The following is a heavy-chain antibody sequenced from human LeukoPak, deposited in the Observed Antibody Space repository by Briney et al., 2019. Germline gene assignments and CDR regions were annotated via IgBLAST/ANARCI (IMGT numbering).Heavy chain of an antibody. Sequence: GGSLRLSCAASGFTFTTYWMSWVRQLPGKGLEWVANINQDGAEKYYVDSVKGRFTISRDNAKNSLYLQMNSLRAEDTAVYHCARGKHTLGGMDVWGKGTTVTISS. V-gene: IGHV3-7*01. CDR1: GFTFTTYW. CDR2: INQDGAEK. J-gene: IGHJ6*03. CDR3: ARGKHTLGGMDV. D-gene: IGHD3-16*01.